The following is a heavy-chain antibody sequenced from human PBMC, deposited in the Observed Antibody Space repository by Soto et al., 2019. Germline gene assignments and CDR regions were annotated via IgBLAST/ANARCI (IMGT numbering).Heavy chain of an antibody. CDR1: GFHFSSYG. Sequence: GGSLRLSCAASGFHFSSYGMRWVSQAPGKGLEWVAVISYDGSNKYYADSVKGRFTISRDNSKNTLYLQMNSLRAEDTAVYYCAQEGLVSWSYPFDYWGQGTLVTVSS. J-gene: IGHJ4*02. V-gene: IGHV3-30*18. CDR2: ISYDGSNK. CDR3: AQEGLVSWSYPFDY. D-gene: IGHD2-15*01.